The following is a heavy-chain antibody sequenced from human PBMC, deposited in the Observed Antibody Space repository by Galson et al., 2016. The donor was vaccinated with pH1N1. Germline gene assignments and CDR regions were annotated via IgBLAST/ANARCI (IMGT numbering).Heavy chain of an antibody. CDR1: GYSIRNGYF. D-gene: IGHD3-22*01. CDR2: IYHSGTT. CDR3: ARHPRYYDSNGYYFDY. J-gene: IGHJ4*02. V-gene: IGHV4-38-2*01. Sequence: SETLSLTCAVSGYSIRNGYFWGWIRQPPGQGLEWIGIIYHSGTTYYNPSLESRVTISVDTSKNQFSLKVKSVTAADTAVYYCARHPRYYDSNGYYFDYWGQGILVTVSS.